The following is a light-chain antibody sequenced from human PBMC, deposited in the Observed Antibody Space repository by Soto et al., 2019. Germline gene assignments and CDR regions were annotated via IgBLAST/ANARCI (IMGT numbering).Light chain of an antibody. Sequence: EIVMTQSPATLSVSPGERATLSCRASQSVSSNLAWYQQKPGQAPRLLIYGASTRATGIPARFSGSGSGTEFTLTISRLQSEDFAVYYCQQYNNWPPKNTFGQGTKVDIK. CDR1: QSVSSN. J-gene: IGKJ2*01. V-gene: IGKV3-15*01. CDR3: QQYNNWPPKNT. CDR2: GAS.